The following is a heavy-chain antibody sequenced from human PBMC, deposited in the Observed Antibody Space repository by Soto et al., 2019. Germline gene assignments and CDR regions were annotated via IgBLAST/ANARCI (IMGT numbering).Heavy chain of an antibody. V-gene: IGHV1-46*01. D-gene: IGHD6-13*01. CDR2: INPSGGST. CDR3: ARDSIAAAGFFDY. Sequence: ASVKVSCKASGYTFTNYIIHWVRQAPGQGLEWMGIINPSGGSTNYAQKFQGRVTMTRDMSTSTVYMELSSLRSEDTAVYYCARDSIAAAGFFDYWGKGTMVTVSS. J-gene: IGHJ4*02. CDR1: GYTFTNYI.